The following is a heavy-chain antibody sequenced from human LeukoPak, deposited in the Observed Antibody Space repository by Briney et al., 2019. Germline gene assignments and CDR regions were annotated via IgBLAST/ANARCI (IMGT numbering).Heavy chain of an antibody. CDR2: INHSGST. CDR1: GGSFSGYY. V-gene: IGHV4-34*01. Sequence: SETLSLTCAVYGGSFSGYYWSWIRQPPGKGLEWIGEINHSGSTSYNPSLKSRVTISVDTSKNQFSLKLSSVTAADTAVYYCARGPYCSGGSCYSQGYYYGMDVWGKGTTVTVSS. J-gene: IGHJ6*04. D-gene: IGHD2-15*01. CDR3: ARGPYCSGGSCYSQGYYYGMDV.